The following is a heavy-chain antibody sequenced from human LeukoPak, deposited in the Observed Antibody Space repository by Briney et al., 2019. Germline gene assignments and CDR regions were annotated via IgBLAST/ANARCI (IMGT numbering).Heavy chain of an antibody. Sequence: GGSLRLSCAASGFTFSSYCMHWVRQAPGKGLEYVSGLTSTGGRTNYANSVKGRFTISRDNSRNTLFLQMDRLRDEDMAVYYCARGSGWYPGPLFDYWGQGTLVTVSS. J-gene: IGHJ4*02. CDR1: GFTFSSYC. V-gene: IGHV3-64*01. CDR2: LTSTGGRT. D-gene: IGHD6-19*01. CDR3: ARGSGWYPGPLFDY.